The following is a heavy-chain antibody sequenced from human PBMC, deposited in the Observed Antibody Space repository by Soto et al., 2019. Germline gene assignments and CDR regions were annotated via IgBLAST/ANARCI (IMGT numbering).Heavy chain of an antibody. CDR1: GNSFTNCW. Sequence: PGESLKISCKGSGNSFTNCWIGWVRQMPGKGLEWMGIIYPGDSDTRYSPSFQGQVTISADKSISTAYLQWSSLKASDTAMYFCASKSGYYSPFDYWGQGTLVTVSS. CDR3: ASKSGYYSPFDY. J-gene: IGHJ4*02. D-gene: IGHD3-22*01. V-gene: IGHV5-51*01. CDR2: IYPGDSDT.